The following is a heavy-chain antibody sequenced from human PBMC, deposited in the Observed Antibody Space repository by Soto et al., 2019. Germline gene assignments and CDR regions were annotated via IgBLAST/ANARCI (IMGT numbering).Heavy chain of an antibody. J-gene: IGHJ6*02. Sequence: GSLRLSCAASGFTFSSYGMHWVRQAPGKGLEWVAVISYDGSNKYYADSVKGRFTISRDNSKNTLYLQMNSLRAEDTAVYYCAKGSTGVLRFLEWSRYGMDVWGQGTTVTVSS. CDR1: GFTFSSYG. V-gene: IGHV3-30*18. CDR3: AKGSTGVLRFLEWSRYGMDV. CDR2: ISYDGSNK. D-gene: IGHD3-3*01.